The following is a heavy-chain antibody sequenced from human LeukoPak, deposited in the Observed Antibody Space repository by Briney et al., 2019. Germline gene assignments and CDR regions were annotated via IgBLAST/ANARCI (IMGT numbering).Heavy chain of an antibody. V-gene: IGHV1-2*06. Sequence: GASVKVSCKASGYTFTGYYMHWARQAPGQGLEWMGRINPNSGGTNYAQKFQGRVTMTRDTSISTAYMELSRLRSDDTAVYYCARQRQLGINWFDPWGQGTLVTVSS. D-gene: IGHD6-13*01. CDR1: GYTFTGYY. CDR2: INPNSGGT. CDR3: ARQRQLGINWFDP. J-gene: IGHJ5*02.